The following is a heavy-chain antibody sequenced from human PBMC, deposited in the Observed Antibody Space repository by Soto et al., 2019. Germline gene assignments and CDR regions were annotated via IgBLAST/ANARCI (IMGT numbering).Heavy chain of an antibody. D-gene: IGHD5-12*01. CDR2: IYYSGST. V-gene: IGHV4-59*01. CDR3: ARDNVDIVATIGYFDY. CDR1: GGSISNYY. J-gene: IGHJ4*02. Sequence: SETLSLTCTVSGGSISNYYWSWIRQPPGKGLEWIGYIYYSGSTDYNPSLKSRVTFSVDTSNNQFSLKLSSVTAADTAVYYCARDNVDIVATIGYFDYWGQGTLVTVS.